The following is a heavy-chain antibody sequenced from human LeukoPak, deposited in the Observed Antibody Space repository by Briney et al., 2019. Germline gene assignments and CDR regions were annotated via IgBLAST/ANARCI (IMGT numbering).Heavy chain of an antibody. CDR3: ARDRGGLRYFDWLSWFDP. D-gene: IGHD3-9*01. Sequence: ASVKVSCKASGYTFTSYGISWVRQAPGQGLEWMGWISAYNGNTNYAQKLQGRVTMTTDTSTSTAYMELRSLRSDDTAVYYCARDRGGLRYFDWLSWFDPWGQGTLVTVSS. CDR1: GYTFTSYG. J-gene: IGHJ5*02. CDR2: ISAYNGNT. V-gene: IGHV1-18*01.